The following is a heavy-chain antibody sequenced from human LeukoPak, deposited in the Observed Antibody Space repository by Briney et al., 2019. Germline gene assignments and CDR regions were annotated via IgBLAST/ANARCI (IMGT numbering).Heavy chain of an antibody. Sequence: GLSLRLSCAGSGFTLSSTYMRWVRQAPAKGLEWVSIIYGGSSTYYADSVKGRFTISRDDSRNTLYLQMSSLRAEDTDVYYCASRYEGASYFYYGMDVWGQGTTVTVSS. V-gene: IGHV3-66*01. CDR2: IYGGSST. J-gene: IGHJ6*02. D-gene: IGHD1-14*01. CDR1: GFTLSSTY. CDR3: ASRYEGASYFYYGMDV.